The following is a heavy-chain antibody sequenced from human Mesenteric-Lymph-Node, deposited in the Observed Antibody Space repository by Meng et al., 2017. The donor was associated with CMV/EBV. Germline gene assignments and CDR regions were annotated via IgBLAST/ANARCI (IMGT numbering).Heavy chain of an antibody. D-gene: IGHD5-18*01. CDR1: GYIFSTYG. CDR3: ARVRGTAMATAFDY. Sequence: ASVKVSCKASGYIFSTYGISWVRQAPGQGLEWMGWISGYNGNTKYAQKFQDRVTMTTDTSTSTAYMELRSLRSDDTAVYYCARVRGTAMATAFDYWGQGTLVTVSS. J-gene: IGHJ4*02. V-gene: IGHV1-18*01. CDR2: ISGYNGNT.